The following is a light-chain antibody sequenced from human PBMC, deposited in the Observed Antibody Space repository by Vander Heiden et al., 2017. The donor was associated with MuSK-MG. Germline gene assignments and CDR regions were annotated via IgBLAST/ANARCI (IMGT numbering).Light chain of an antibody. J-gene: IGLJ2*01. CDR1: NNDVGSYDR. CDR3: SLYTSSSALV. V-gene: IGLV2-18*01. CDR2: EVS. Sequence: QSALTQPPSGSGSPGRPVPISCTGTNNDVGSYDRVSWYQQPPGTAIKLMICEVSNRPSGVPDRFSGSKSGNTAALTICGLQAEDEADYYCSLYTSSSALVFGGGTKLTVL.